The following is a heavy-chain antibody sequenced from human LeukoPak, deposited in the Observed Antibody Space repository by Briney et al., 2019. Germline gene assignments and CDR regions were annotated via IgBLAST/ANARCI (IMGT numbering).Heavy chain of an antibody. Sequence: SETLSLTCTVSGDSISSYYWSWIRQPAGKGLEWIGRIHPSGSTNYNPSLKSRVTLSVDTSKNQFSVKLSSVTAADTAVYYCARHAGPSYWYFDLWGRGTLVTVSS. D-gene: IGHD1-14*01. CDR1: GDSISSYY. CDR2: IHPSGST. CDR3: ARHAGPSYWYFDL. V-gene: IGHV4-4*07. J-gene: IGHJ2*01.